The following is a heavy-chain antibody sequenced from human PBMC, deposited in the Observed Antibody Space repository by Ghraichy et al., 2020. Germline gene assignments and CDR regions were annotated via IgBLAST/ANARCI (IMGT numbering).Heavy chain of an antibody. Sequence: SETLSLTCTVSGGSISSSSYYWGWIRQPPGKGLEWIGSIYYSGSTYYNPSLKSRVTISVDTSKNQFSLKLSSVTAADTAVYYCARHSALTDLGDYFDYWGQGTLVTVSS. J-gene: IGHJ4*02. CDR2: IYYSGST. D-gene: IGHD1-14*01. CDR1: GGSISSSSYY. CDR3: ARHSALTDLGDYFDY. V-gene: IGHV4-39*01.